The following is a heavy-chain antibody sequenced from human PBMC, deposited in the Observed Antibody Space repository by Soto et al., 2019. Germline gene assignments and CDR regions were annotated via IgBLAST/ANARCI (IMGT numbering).Heavy chain of an antibody. CDR3: EREKEDEGSSSLRVYYGVDV. D-gene: IGHD6-6*01. V-gene: IGHV3-21*06. CDR2: IYSRPNYI. CDR1: GFTLNNYR. Sequence: EVQLLQSGGGPVRSGGSLRLSCVASGFTLNNYRMTWVRQGPGKGLEWVASIYSRPNYIHYTESVKGRFIISRDNAKNSVYLQMNSLRVEDAAVYYCEREKEDEGSSSLRVYYGVDVWGQGTTVTVSS. J-gene: IGHJ6*02.